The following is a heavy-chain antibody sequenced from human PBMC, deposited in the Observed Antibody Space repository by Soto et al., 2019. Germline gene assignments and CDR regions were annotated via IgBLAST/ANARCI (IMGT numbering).Heavy chain of an antibody. CDR2: IIPMFGRP. CDR1: GGIFDSYV. D-gene: IGHD5-12*01. V-gene: IGHV1-69*12. CDR3: ARDLGSGYDPGDY. J-gene: IGHJ4*02. Sequence: QVQLVQSGAEVKKPGSSEKVSCKASGGIFDSYVFNWVGQAPGQGLEWMGGIIPMFGRPNYAQKFQGRVTITADESTSTAYMELSSLRSEDTAVFYCARDLGSGYDPGDYWGQGTLVTVSS.